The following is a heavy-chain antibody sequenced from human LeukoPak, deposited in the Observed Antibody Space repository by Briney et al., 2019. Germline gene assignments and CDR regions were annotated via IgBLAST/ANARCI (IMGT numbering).Heavy chain of an antibody. CDR2: ISWNSGSI. CDR3: AKDIFGSSQAVGAFDI. J-gene: IGHJ3*02. V-gene: IGHV3-9*01. CDR1: GFIFDDYA. Sequence: GGSLRLSCAASGFIFDDYAMHGVRPAPAKGLEGVSGISWNSGSIGYADSVKGRFTISRDNDKNPLYLQMDSLRAEDTALYYCAKDIFGSSQAVGAFDIWGQGKMVTVSS. D-gene: IGHD6-6*01.